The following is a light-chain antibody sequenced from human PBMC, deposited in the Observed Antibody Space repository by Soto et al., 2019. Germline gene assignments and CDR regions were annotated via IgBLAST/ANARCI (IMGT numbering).Light chain of an antibody. J-gene: IGKJ3*01. CDR3: QQSGSRPPFS. CDR1: QSIGSY. Sequence: EIVLTQSPATLSLSLGERATLSCRASQSIGSYLAWYKQKLGQPPRLLIYDASNRGTGIPVRFSGSWSGTDFTLTISSLEPEDFSVYYCQQSGSRPPFSVGPRTKVDIE. V-gene: IGKV3-11*01. CDR2: DAS.